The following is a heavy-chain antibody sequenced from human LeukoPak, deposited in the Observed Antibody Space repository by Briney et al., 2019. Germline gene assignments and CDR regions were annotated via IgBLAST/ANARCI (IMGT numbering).Heavy chain of an antibody. CDR1: GFTFSSYS. J-gene: IGHJ4*02. V-gene: IGHV3-21*01. D-gene: IGHD6-13*01. CDR2: ISSSSSYI. CDR3: ARDQSGIAAGALSD. Sequence: PGGSLTLSCAASGFTFSSYSMNWVRQAPGKGLEWVSSISSSSSYIYYADSVKGRFTISRDNAKNSLYLQMNSLRAEDTAVYYCARDQSGIAAGALSDWGQGTLVTVSS.